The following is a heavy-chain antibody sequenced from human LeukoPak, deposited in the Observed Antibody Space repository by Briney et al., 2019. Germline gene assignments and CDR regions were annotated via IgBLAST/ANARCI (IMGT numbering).Heavy chain of an antibody. J-gene: IGHJ6*02. D-gene: IGHD2-2*01. Sequence: GGSLRLSCVGSGFTFSRYWLNWVRQAPGKGLEWISFISSSGDSLYYADSVEGRFTISRDNAKDSVYLQMNSLRAEDTAVYYCAREVVVVPDYYYYGLDVWGQGTTVTVSS. CDR1: GFTFSRYW. CDR3: AREVVVVPDYYYYGLDV. V-gene: IGHV3-48*04. CDR2: ISSSGDSL.